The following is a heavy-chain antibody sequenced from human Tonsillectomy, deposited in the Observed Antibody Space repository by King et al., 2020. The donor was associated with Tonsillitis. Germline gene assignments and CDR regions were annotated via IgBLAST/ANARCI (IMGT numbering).Heavy chain of an antibody. CDR2: IDWDDDK. D-gene: IGHD3-3*01. CDR3: ARVLPSCFSFDY. Sequence: TLQESGPALVKPTQTLTLTCTFSGFSLSTNGMCVSWIRQPPGKALEWLARIDWDDDKYYRTSLKTRLTISKDTSKNQVVLIMTNMDPVDTATYYCARVLPSCFSFDYWGQGTLVTVSP. J-gene: IGHJ4*02. CDR1: GFSLSTNGMC. V-gene: IGHV2-70*11.